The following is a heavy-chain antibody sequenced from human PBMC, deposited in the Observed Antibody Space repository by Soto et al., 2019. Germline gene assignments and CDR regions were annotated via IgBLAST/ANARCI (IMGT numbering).Heavy chain of an antibody. CDR1: GFSFDNYG. V-gene: IGHV3-23*01. CDR3: ANDQYYGGTHNWFDS. Sequence: PGGSLRLSCVASGFSFDNYGMAWVRQAPGKGLSWVSSISGSGEITYYADSVKGRFTISRDNSKNTLYLEVNNLRAEDTALYYCANDQYYGGTHNWFDSWGQGVL. D-gene: IGHD3-16*01. J-gene: IGHJ5*01. CDR2: ISGSGEIT.